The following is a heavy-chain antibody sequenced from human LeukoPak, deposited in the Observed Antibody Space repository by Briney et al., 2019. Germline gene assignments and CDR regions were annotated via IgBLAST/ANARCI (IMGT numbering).Heavy chain of an antibody. D-gene: IGHD3-10*01. CDR1: GFTVSSNY. Sequence: PGGSLRLSCAASGFTVSSNYMGWVRQAPGKGLEWVSVIYSGGSTYYADSVKGRFTISRHNSKNTLYLQMNSLRAEDTVVYYCARDRAYGSGSYYYYYGMDVWGQGTTVTVSS. J-gene: IGHJ6*02. V-gene: IGHV3-53*04. CDR2: IYSGGST. CDR3: ARDRAYGSGSYYYYYGMDV.